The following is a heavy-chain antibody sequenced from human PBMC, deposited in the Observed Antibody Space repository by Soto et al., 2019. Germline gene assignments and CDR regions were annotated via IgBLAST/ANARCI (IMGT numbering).Heavy chain of an antibody. CDR2: NSGTA. J-gene: IGHJ4*02. CDR1: GVSMSSSL. D-gene: IGHD1-26*01. Sequence: PSETLSLTCSVSGVSMSSSLWSWIRQPPGKGLEWLGYNSGTAHYNPSLKSRVTISLDTSKNQFSLNLSSVTAADTALYFCARRIVGGSLDYWGQGIPVTVSS. V-gene: IGHV4-59*01. CDR3: ARRIVGGSLDY.